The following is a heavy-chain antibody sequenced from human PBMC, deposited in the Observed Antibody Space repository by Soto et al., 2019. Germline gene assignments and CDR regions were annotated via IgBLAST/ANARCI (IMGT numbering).Heavy chain of an antibody. CDR1: GGSISSGGYS. CDR3: ARVNYDYGWGSYRLYGMDV. Sequence: QLQLQESGSGLVKPSQTLSLTCAVSGGSISSGGYSCSWIRQPPGKGLEWIGYIYHSGSTYYNPSLKSLVTISVDRSKNQFSLKLSSVTAADTAVYYSARVNYDYGWGSYRLYGMDVWGQGTTVTVSS. D-gene: IGHD3-16*02. V-gene: IGHV4-30-2*01. J-gene: IGHJ6*02. CDR2: IYHSGST.